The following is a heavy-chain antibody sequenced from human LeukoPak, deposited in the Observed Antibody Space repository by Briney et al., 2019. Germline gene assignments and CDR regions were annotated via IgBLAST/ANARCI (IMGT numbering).Heavy chain of an antibody. CDR2: ISEDGRIT. CDR3: ARRGNTDSWTVLIDY. D-gene: IGHD3/OR15-3a*01. V-gene: IGHV3-11*01. Sequence: PGGSLRLSCAASGFTFSDFYMTWIRQAPGKGLEWISYISEDGRITYYADSLKGRFTISRDNAKNSLSLQVDSLRDDDTAVYFCARRGNTDSWTVLIDYWGQGTLVTVSS. J-gene: IGHJ4*02. CDR1: GFTFSDFY.